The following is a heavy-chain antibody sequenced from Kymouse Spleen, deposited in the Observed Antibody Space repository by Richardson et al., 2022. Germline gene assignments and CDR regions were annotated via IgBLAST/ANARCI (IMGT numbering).Heavy chain of an antibody. CDR2: IKQDGSEK. V-gene: IGHV3-7*01. CDR3: ARETPPNWNYYYYYYYGMDV. D-gene: IGHD1-7*01. Sequence: EVQLVESGGGLVQPGGSLRLSCAASGFTFSSYWMSWVRQAPGKGLEWVANIKQDGSEKYYVDSVKGRFTISRDNAKNSLYLQMNSLRAEDTAVYYCARETPPNWNYYYYYYYGMDVWGQGTTVTVSS. J-gene: IGHJ6*02. CDR1: GFTFSSYW.